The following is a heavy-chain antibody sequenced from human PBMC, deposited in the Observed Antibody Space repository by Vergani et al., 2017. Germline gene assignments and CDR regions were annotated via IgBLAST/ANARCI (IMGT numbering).Heavy chain of an antibody. J-gene: IGHJ3*02. CDR3: ARVGRSIYPDAFDI. D-gene: IGHD2/OR15-2a*01. V-gene: IGHV4-4*03. CDR1: GDSISSCNW. Sequence: QVQLQESGPGLVKPLGTLSLTCTVSGDSISSCNWWSWVRQPPGKGLEWIGEIYHSGSTNYDPSLESRVTISMHKSTNEFSLKLSSVTAADTAIYYCARVGRSIYPDAFDIWGQGTLVTVSS. CDR2: IYHSGST.